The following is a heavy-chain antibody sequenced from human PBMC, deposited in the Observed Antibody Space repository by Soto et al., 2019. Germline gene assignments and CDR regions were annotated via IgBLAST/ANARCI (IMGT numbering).Heavy chain of an antibody. D-gene: IGHD2-2*01. Sequence: GGSLRLSCAASGFTFNTYGMHWVRQAPGKGLEWVAVISYDGNDKFYADSLKGRFTISRDSSKNMLYLQMNSLSPDDTAVYYCAKSREVEYCSSTSCFVGSGFDYWGQGTLVTVSS. V-gene: IGHV3-30*18. CDR3: AKSREVEYCSSTSCFVGSGFDY. CDR2: ISYDGNDK. CDR1: GFTFNTYG. J-gene: IGHJ4*02.